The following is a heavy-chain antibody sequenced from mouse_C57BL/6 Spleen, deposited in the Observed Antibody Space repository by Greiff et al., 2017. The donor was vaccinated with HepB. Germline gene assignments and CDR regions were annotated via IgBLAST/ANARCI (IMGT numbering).Heavy chain of an antibody. Sequence: QVQLQQSGAELMKPGASVKLSCKATGYTFTGYWIEWVKQRPGHGLEWIGEILPGSGSTNYNEKFKGKATFTADTSSNTAYMQLSSLTTEDSAIYYGARGAYYYGSSYVGYFDVWGTGTTVTVSS. J-gene: IGHJ1*03. V-gene: IGHV1-9*01. CDR2: ILPGSGST. CDR1: GYTFTGYW. D-gene: IGHD1-1*01. CDR3: ARGAYYYGSSYVGYFDV.